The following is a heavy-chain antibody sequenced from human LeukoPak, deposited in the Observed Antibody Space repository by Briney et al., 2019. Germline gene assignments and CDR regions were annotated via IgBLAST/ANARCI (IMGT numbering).Heavy chain of an antibody. D-gene: IGHD2-2*01. CDR1: GITFSSWS. CDR3: ASSGYARY. CDR2: ISSTSATI. V-gene: IGHV3-48*02. J-gene: IGHJ4*02. Sequence: PGGSLRLSCAGSGITFSSWSMNWVRQAPGKGLEGVSFISSTSATIYYADSVKGRFTVSIDNAKNSLYLQMNRLRDEDTAVYYCASSGYARYWGQGTLVTVSS.